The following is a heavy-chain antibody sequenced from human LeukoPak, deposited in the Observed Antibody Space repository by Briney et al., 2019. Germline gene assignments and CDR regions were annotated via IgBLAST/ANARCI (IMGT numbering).Heavy chain of an antibody. CDR2: IYSGGST. J-gene: IGHJ6*04. CDR3: AELGITMIGGV. V-gene: IGHV3-53*01. D-gene: IGHD3-10*02. Sequence: GGSLRLSCAASGFTVSSNYMSWVRQAPGKGLEWVSVIYSGGSTYYADSVKGRLTVSRDNSKNTLYLQMNSLRAEDTAVYYCAELGITMIGGVWGKGTTVTISS. CDR1: GFTVSSNY.